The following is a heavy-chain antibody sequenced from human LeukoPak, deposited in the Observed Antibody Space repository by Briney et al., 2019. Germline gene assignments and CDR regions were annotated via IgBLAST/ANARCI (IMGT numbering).Heavy chain of an antibody. J-gene: IGHJ5*02. CDR1: GITFTNAW. Sequence: KPGESLRLSCAAYGITFTNAWMSWVRQAPGKGLEWMGWISAYNGNTNYAQKLQGRVTMTTDTSTSTAYMELRSLRSDDTAVYYCARGPDSSSSQGWFDPWGQGTLVTVSS. V-gene: IGHV1-18*04. CDR2: ISAYNGNT. CDR3: ARGPDSSSSQGWFDP. D-gene: IGHD6-6*01.